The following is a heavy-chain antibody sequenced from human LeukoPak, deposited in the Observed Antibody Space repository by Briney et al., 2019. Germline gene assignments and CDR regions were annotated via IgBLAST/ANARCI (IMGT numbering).Heavy chain of an antibody. CDR2: IYYSGST. CDR3: ARGASRSFDY. Sequence: SETLSLTCTVSGGSISSSSYYWGWIRQPPGKGLEWIGSIYYSGSTYYNPSLKSRVTISVDTSKNQFSLKLGSVTAADTAVYYCARGASRSFDYWGQGTLVTVSS. V-gene: IGHV4-39*07. J-gene: IGHJ4*02. CDR1: GGSISSSSYY.